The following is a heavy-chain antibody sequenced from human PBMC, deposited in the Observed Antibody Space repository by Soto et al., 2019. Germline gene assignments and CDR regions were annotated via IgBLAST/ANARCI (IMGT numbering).Heavy chain of an antibody. D-gene: IGHD2-21*02. V-gene: IGHV1-18*01. CDR1: GYTFTSYG. CDR3: ARDDWNFRGVVTTSRGDY. J-gene: IGHJ4*02. Sequence: QVQLVQSVDEMKKPGASVKVSCKASGYTFTSYGISWVRQAPGQWLEWMGWISAYNGNTNYAQKLQGRVTMTTDTTTSTAYMELRSLRSDDTAVYYCARDDWNFRGVVTTSRGDYWGQGTLVTVSS. CDR2: ISAYNGNT.